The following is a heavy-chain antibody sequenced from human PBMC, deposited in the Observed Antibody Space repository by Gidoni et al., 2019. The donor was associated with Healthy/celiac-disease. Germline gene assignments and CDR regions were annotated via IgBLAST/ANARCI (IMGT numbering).Heavy chain of an antibody. V-gene: IGHV5-10-1*01. CDR2: IDPSDSYT. J-gene: IGHJ5*02. CDR1: GYTFTSYW. Sequence: VQLVQSGAEVKKPGESLRISCKGSGYTFTSYWISWVRQMPGKGLAWMGRIDPSDSYTNSSPSFQGHVTISADKSLSTAYLQWSGLKASDTAMYYCARLFYSSRWAWFDPWGQGTLVTVSS. CDR3: ARLFYSSRWAWFDP. D-gene: IGHD6-13*01.